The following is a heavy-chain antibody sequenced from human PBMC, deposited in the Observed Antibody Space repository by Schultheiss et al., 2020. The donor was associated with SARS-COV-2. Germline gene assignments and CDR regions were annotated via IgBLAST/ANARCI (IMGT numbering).Heavy chain of an antibody. CDR2: IYWNNDE. Sequence: SGPTLVKPTQTLTLTCTFSGFSLSTSGVGVGWIRQPPGKALEWLALIYWNNDERYSPSLKSRLTITKDTSKNQVVLTMTNMDPVDTATYYCARMVVTAIPYYAMDVWGQGTTVTVSS. V-gene: IGHV2-5*01. CDR1: GFSLSTSGVG. J-gene: IGHJ6*02. CDR3: ARMVVTAIPYYAMDV. D-gene: IGHD2-21*02.